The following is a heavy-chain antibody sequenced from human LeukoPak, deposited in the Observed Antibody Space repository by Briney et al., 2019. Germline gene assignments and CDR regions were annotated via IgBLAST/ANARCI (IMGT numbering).Heavy chain of an antibody. V-gene: IGHV3-30-3*01. J-gene: IGHJ6*02. CDR1: GFTFSSYA. CDR3: ARTDVPRGILRGMDV. D-gene: IGHD3-16*01. Sequence: LPGGSLRLSCAASGFTFSSYAMHWVRQAPGKGLEWVAVISYDGSNKYYADSVKGRFTISRDNSKNTLYLQMNSLRAEDTAVYYCARTDVPRGILRGMDVWGQGTTVTVSS. CDR2: ISYDGSNK.